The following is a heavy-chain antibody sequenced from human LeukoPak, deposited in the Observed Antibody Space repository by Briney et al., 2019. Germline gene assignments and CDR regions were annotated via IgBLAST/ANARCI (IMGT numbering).Heavy chain of an antibody. Sequence: ASVKVTCKASGYTFTGYYMHWVRQAPGQGLEWMGWINPNSGGTNYAQKFQGRVTMTRDTSISTAYMELSRLRSDDTAVYYCATVRRDGYNENFDYWGQGTLVTVSS. CDR2: INPNSGGT. V-gene: IGHV1-2*02. CDR3: ATVRRDGYNENFDY. D-gene: IGHD5-24*01. J-gene: IGHJ4*02. CDR1: GYTFTGYY.